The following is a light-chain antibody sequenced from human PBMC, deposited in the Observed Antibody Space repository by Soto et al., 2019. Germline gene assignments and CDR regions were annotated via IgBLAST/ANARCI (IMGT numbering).Light chain of an antibody. CDR2: GAS. J-gene: IGKJ2*01. CDR1: QTVSTN. Sequence: EIVMTQSPATLAASPGERVTLSCRASQTVSTNLAWYQQKRGHAPRLLIYGASTRATDFPARFSGSGSGTEFTLTISSLQTEDFGVYYCLQYYYRPPYTFGQGTKME. CDR3: LQYYYRPPYT. V-gene: IGKV3-15*01.